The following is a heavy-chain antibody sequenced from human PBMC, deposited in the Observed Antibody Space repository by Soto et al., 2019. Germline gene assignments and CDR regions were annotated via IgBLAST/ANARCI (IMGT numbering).Heavy chain of an antibody. Sequence: QVQLVQSGAEVKKPGSSVKVSCKASGGTFSSYAISWVRQAPGQGLEWMGGIIPIFGTANYAQKFQGRVTITADKSTSTAYMELGGLRLEDTAVNSCGRLGVWISFVPGGFPYGMDAWAQGTTVTVSS. CDR2: IIPIFGTA. J-gene: IGHJ6*02. D-gene: IGHD3-10*02. CDR1: GGTFSSYA. CDR3: GRLGVWISFVPGGFPYGMDA. V-gene: IGHV1-69*06.